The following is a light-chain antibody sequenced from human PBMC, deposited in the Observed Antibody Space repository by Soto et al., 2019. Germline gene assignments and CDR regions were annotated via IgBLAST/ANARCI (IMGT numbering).Light chain of an antibody. CDR3: QQYGSSSTWT. J-gene: IGKJ1*01. CDR2: GAS. Sequence: EVVMTQSPATLSVSPGERATLSCRASESVSSNLAWYQQRPGQAPRLVIYGASSRATGIPDRFSGSGSGTDFTLSFSKLEPEDFAVYYCQQYGSSSTWTFGQGTKVDIK. V-gene: IGKV3-20*01. CDR1: ESVSSN.